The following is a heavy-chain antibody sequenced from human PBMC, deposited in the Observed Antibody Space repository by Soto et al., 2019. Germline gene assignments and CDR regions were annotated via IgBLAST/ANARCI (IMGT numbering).Heavy chain of an antibody. Sequence: QVQLQESGPGLVKPSETLSLTCTVSGDSVSRGDSYWSWIRQPPGKGLEWIGYICCSGSTEYNPSFRNRVILTVDTSTNKLPWKLSTLRAADTAVYFRARRMDNRKVGWWGQGTLVTVSS. J-gene: IGHJ4*02. D-gene: IGHD1-1*01. CDR2: ICCSGST. CDR1: GDSVSRGDSY. V-gene: IGHV4-61*08. CDR3: ARRMDNRKVGW.